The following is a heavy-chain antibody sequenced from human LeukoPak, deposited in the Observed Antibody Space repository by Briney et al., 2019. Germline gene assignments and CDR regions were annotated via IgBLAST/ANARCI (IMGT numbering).Heavy chain of an antibody. CDR3: AREITIFGVVIQRYDAFDI. CDR2: TSYDGSIK. J-gene: IGHJ3*02. CDR1: GFTFSSYA. D-gene: IGHD3-3*01. Sequence: GGSLRLSCAASGFTFSSYAMHWVRQAPGKGLEWVAVTSYDGSIKKYADSVKGRFTISRDNSKNTLFLQMNSLRPEDTALYYCAREITIFGVVIQRYDAFDIWGQGTMVTVSS. V-gene: IGHV3-30-3*01.